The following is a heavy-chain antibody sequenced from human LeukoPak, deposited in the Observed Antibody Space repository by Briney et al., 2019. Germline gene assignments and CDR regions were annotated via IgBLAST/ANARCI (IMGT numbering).Heavy chain of an antibody. D-gene: IGHD5-24*01. Sequence: GGSLRLSCVALEFSFETYWMSWVRQAPGKGPEWVANINEDGGEKHYVGSVRGRFTISRDNAKNSLYLQMNSLRVEDMAVYYCARPAIMMATIPTGAFDIWGQGTMVTVSS. CDR1: EFSFETYW. J-gene: IGHJ3*02. CDR2: INEDGGEK. CDR3: ARPAIMMATIPTGAFDI. V-gene: IGHV3-7*01.